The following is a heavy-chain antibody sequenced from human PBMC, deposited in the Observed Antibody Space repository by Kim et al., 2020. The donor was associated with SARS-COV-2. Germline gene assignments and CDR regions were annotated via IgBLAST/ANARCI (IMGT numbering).Heavy chain of an antibody. CDR3: ARARRYKGVPCGHYGMDV. CDR1: GYTFTSYG. CDR2: ISAHNGNT. V-gene: IGHV1-18*01. D-gene: IGHD3-16*02. Sequence: ASVKVSCQASGYTFTSYGISWVRQAPGQGLEWMGWISAHNGNTNYAQKLQGRVTMTTDTYTSTAYMELRSLRSEDTAVDYCARARRYKGVPCGHYGMDVW. J-gene: IGHJ6*01.